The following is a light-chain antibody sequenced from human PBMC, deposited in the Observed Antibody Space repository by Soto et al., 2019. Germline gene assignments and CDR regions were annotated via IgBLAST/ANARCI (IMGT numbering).Light chain of an antibody. CDR3: QQYGSSPTT. J-gene: IGKJ1*01. V-gene: IGKV3-20*01. CDR2: GAS. CDR1: QSVSNNY. Sequence: EIVLTQSPGTLSLSPGERATLSCRASQSVSNNYLAWYQQKPGQAPRLLIYGASSGATRIPDRFSGSASGTDFTLTITRLEPEDFAVYYCQQYGSSPTTFGQGTKVEIK.